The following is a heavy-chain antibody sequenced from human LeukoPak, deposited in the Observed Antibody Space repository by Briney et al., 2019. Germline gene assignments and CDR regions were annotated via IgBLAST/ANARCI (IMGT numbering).Heavy chain of an antibody. D-gene: IGHD1-14*01. J-gene: IGHJ4*02. CDR3: ARDPLTQNDY. V-gene: IGHV3-7*01. Sequence: GGSLRLSCAASGFTFSSYCMSWVRQAPGKGLEWVANIKQDGSEKYYVDSVKGRFTISRDNAKNSLYLQMNSLRAEDTAVYYCARDPLTQNDYWGQGTLVAVSS. CDR1: GFTFSSYC. CDR2: IKQDGSEK.